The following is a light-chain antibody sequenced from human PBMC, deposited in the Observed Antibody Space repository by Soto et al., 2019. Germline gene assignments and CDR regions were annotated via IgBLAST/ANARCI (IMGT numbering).Light chain of an antibody. CDR3: MQALQSLT. CDR2: FGS. V-gene: IGKV2-28*01. J-gene: IGKJ5*01. CDR1: QSLLYNNTYNY. Sequence: SSQSLLYNNTYNYLDWYVQKPGQSPQLLIYFGSNRAPGAPDRFSGSGSGTDFTLKINRVEAEDVGTYYCMQALQSLTFGQGTRLEIK.